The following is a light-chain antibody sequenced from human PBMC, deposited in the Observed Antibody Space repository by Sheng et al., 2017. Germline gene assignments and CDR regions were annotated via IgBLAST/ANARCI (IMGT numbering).Light chain of an antibody. V-gene: IGLV3-1*01. Sequence: SYELTQPPSVSVSPGQTASITCSGDKLGDKYACWYQQKPGQSPVLVIYQDSKRPSGIPERFSGSNSGNTATLTISGTQAMDEADYCCQAWDSSRGYVFGTGTKVTVL. J-gene: IGLJ1*01. CDR1: KLGDKY. CDR2: QDS. CDR3: QAWDSSRGYV.